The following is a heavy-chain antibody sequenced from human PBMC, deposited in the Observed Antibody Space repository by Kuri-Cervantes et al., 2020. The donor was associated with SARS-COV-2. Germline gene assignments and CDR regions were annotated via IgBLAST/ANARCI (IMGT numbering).Heavy chain of an antibody. CDR2: IKSKTDGGTT. J-gene: IGHJ4*02. Sequence: GESLKISCAASGFTFSNAWMSWVRQAPGKGLEWVGRIKSKTDGGTTDYAAPVKGRFTISRDDSKNTLYLQMNGLKTEDTAVYYCTTHLRFLEWFLDYWGQGTLVTVSS. CDR1: GFTFSNAW. D-gene: IGHD3-3*01. CDR3: TTHLRFLEWFLDY. V-gene: IGHV3-15*01.